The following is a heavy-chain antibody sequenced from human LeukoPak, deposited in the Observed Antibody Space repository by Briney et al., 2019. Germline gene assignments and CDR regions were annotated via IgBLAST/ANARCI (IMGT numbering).Heavy chain of an antibody. CDR1: GGSISSSSYY. CDR3: ARSSYGYSVLDY. Sequence: SETLSLTCTVSGGSISSSSYYWGWIRQPPGKGLEWIGSIYYSGSTNYNPSLKSRVAISVDTSKNQFSLKLSSVTAADTAVYYCARSSYGYSVLDYWGQGTLVTVSS. CDR2: IYYSGST. V-gene: IGHV4-39*07. D-gene: IGHD5-18*01. J-gene: IGHJ4*02.